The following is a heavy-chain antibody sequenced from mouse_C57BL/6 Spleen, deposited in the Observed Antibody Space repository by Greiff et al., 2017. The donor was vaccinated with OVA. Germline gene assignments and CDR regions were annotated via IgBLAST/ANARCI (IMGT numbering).Heavy chain of an antibody. D-gene: IGHD2-4*01. V-gene: IGHV1-61*01. CDR2: IYPSDSET. Sequence: QVQLQQPGAELVRPGSSVKLSCKASGYTFTSYWMDWVKQRPGQGLEWIGNIYPSDSETHYNQKFKDKATLTVDKSSSTAYMQLSSLTSEDSAVYYCARALYDYDDGDYWGQGTTLTVSS. CDR3: ARALYDYDDGDY. CDR1: GYTFTSYW. J-gene: IGHJ2*01.